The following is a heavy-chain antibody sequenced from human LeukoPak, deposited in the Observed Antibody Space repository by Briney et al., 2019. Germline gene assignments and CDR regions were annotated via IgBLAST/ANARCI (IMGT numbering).Heavy chain of an antibody. CDR3: ARAGIAAASFAFDI. D-gene: IGHD6-13*01. CDR2: ISYDGSNK. CDR1: GFTFSSYA. Sequence: GGSLRLSCAASGFTFSSYAMHWVRQAPGKGLEWVAVISYDGSNKYYADSVKGRFTISRDNSKNTLYLQMNSLRAEDTAVYYCARAGIAAASFAFDIWGQGTMVTVSS. J-gene: IGHJ3*02. V-gene: IGHV3-30-3*01.